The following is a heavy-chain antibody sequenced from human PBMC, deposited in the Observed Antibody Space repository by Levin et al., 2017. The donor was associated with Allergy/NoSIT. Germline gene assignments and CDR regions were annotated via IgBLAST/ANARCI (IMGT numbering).Heavy chain of an antibody. Sequence: SETLSLTCAVYGGSFSGYYWSWIRQPPGKGLEWIGEINHSGSTNYNPSLKSRVTISVDTSKNQFSLKLSSVTAADTAVYYCARGFPGRYCSGGSCYYGGYYYYYYMDVWGKGTTVTVSS. D-gene: IGHD2-15*01. CDR3: ARGFPGRYCSGGSCYYGGYYYYYYMDV. J-gene: IGHJ6*03. CDR1: GGSFSGYY. V-gene: IGHV4-34*01. CDR2: INHSGST.